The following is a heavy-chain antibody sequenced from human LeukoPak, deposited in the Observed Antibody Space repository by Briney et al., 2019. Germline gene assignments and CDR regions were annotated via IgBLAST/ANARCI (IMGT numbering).Heavy chain of an antibody. D-gene: IGHD5-12*01. CDR3: ARLTLDIVATIYYGMDV. J-gene: IGHJ6*02. Sequence: GESLKISCKGSGYSFTSYWIGWVRQMPGKGLEWMGIIYPGDSDTRYSPSFQGQVTISADKSISTAYLQWSCLKASDTAMYYCARLTLDIVATIYYGMDVWGQGTTVTVSS. CDR2: IYPGDSDT. CDR1: GYSFTSYW. V-gene: IGHV5-51*01.